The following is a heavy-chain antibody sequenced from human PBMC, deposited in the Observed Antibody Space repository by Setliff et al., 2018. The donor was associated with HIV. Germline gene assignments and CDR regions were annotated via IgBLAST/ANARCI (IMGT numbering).Heavy chain of an antibody. CDR3: VLYSTGASRFDY. D-gene: IGHD2-8*01. CDR2: IYPGDSDT. J-gene: IGHJ4*02. CDR1: GYSFTSYW. Sequence: GESLKISCKGSGYSFTSYWIGWVRQMPGKGLEWMGIIYPGDSDTRYSPSFQGQVTMTADRSTDTAYMELSGLRSEDTAIYYCVLYSTGASRFDYWGQGTLVTVSS. V-gene: IGHV5-51*01.